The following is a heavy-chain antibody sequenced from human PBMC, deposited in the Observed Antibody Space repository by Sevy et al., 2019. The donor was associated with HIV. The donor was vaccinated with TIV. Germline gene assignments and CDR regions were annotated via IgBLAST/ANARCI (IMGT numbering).Heavy chain of an antibody. CDR1: GGSFSGYY. CDR2: INHSGST. CDR3: ARGMGATTGAFDI. J-gene: IGHJ3*02. V-gene: IGHV4-34*01. D-gene: IGHD1-26*01. Sequence: SETLSLTCAVYGGSFSGYYWSWIRQPPGKGLEWIGEINHSGSTNYNPSLKSRVTISVDTSKNQFSLRLSSVTAADTAVYYCARGMGATTGAFDIWGQGTMVTVSS.